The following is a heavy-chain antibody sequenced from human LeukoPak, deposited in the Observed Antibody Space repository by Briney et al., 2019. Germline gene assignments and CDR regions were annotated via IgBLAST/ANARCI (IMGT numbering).Heavy chain of an antibody. J-gene: IGHJ4*02. CDR1: GYTFTDNY. Sequence: ASVKVSCKAPGYTFTDNYIHWVRQAPGQGLEWMGRINPNSGATSYAQNFLGRVTMAGDTSISTAYMELNSLTSDDTAVYYCARVLFRGSSRFDYWGQGTLVIVSS. V-gene: IGHV1-2*06. CDR3: ARVLFRGSSRFDY. D-gene: IGHD1-26*01. CDR2: INPNSGAT.